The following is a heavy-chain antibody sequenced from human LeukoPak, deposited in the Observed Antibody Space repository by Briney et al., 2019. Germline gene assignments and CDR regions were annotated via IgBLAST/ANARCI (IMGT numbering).Heavy chain of an antibody. CDR1: GGSISSSDYY. D-gene: IGHD2-2*02. Sequence: SETLSLTCTVSGGSISSSDYYWGWVRQPPGKGLEWIGKISYTGSTYYNPSLKSRVAISVGTTKNQFSLKLSSVTAADMAVYYCATHKYTTASLHWGQGTLVTVSS. CDR3: ATHKYTTASLH. V-gene: IGHV4-39*01. CDR2: ISYTGST. J-gene: IGHJ4*02.